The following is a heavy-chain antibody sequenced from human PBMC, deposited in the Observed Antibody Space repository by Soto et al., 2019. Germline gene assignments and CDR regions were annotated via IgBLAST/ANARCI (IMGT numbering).Heavy chain of an antibody. V-gene: IGHV3-30*18. CDR2: ISDDGSNK. CDR1: GLTFSDYG. D-gene: IGHD4-17*01. CDR3: AKGRYVTIPAYFDY. J-gene: IGHJ4*01. Sequence: GGSLRLSCAASGLTFSDYGMHWVRQAPGKGLEWVAFISDDGSNKDYAGSVKGRFTISRDNSKSTLHLQMDNLKAEDTAVYHCAKGRYVTIPAYFDYWGQGTLVTVSS.